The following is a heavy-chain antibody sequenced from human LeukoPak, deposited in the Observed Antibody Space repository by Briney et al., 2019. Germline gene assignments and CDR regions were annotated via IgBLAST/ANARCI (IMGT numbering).Heavy chain of an antibody. CDR3: ASLGYSSSWRYYYYYYGMDV. CDR1: GFTFSSYW. CDR2: IKQDGSEK. V-gene: IGHV3-7*01. J-gene: IGHJ6*02. D-gene: IGHD6-13*01. Sequence: GGSLRLSCAASGFTFSSYWMSWVRQAPGKGLEWVANIKQDGSEKYYVDSVKGRFTISRDNAKNSLYLQMNSLRAEDTAVYYCASLGYSSSWRYYYYYYGMDVWGQGTTVTVSS.